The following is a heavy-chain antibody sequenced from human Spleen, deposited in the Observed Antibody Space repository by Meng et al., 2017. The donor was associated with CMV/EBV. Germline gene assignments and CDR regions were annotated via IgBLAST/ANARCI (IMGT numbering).Heavy chain of an antibody. CDR2: IYWNDDK. CDR3: AHSAGQYFDFWSGKYNWFDP. CDR1: RGVG. Sequence: RGVGVGLLRPPPGEALEWLALIYWNDDKRYSPSLKSRLTITKDTSKNQVVLTMTNMDPVDTATYYCAHSAGQYFDFWSGKYNWFDPWGQGTLVTVSS. V-gene: IGHV2-5*01. D-gene: IGHD3-3*01. J-gene: IGHJ5*02.